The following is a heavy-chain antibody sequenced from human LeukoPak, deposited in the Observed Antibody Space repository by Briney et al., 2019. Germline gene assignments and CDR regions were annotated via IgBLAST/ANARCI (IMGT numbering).Heavy chain of an antibody. CDR2: ISSSGGNI. V-gene: IGHV3-11*04. CDR1: GFDLSDYY. D-gene: IGHD4-17*01. J-gene: IGHJ4*02. CDR3: ARERFFDY. Sequence: GGSLRLSCVVSGFDLSDYYMSWIRQAPGKGLEWISYISSSGGNIYFADSVKGRFTMSRDNARGSLYLQMDSLRVEDTAVYYCARERFFDYWGQGTLVTVSS.